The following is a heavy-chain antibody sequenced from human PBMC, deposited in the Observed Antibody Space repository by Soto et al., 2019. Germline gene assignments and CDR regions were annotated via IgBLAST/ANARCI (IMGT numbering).Heavy chain of an antibody. CDR1: GDSVSSNSGS. Sequence: SQTLSLTCAISGDSVSSNSGSWNWIRQSPSRGLEWLGRTYYRSKWYNDYAVSVKSRITISPDTSKNQFSLQLNSVTPEDTAVYYCGRLRFKTVVNTNWFDLWGQGILVPASS. V-gene: IGHV6-1*01. D-gene: IGHD2-21*01. CDR2: TYYRSKWYN. CDR3: GRLRFKTVVNTNWFDL. J-gene: IGHJ5*02.